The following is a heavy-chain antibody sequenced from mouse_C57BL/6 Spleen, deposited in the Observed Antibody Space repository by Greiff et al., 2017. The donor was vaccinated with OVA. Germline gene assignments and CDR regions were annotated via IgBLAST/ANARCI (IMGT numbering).Heavy chain of an antibody. CDR2: IYPSDSET. Sequence: VKLQQPGAELVRPGSSVKLSCKASGYTFTSYWMDWVKQRPGQGLEWIGNIYPSDSETHYNQKFKDKATLTVDKSSSTAYMQLSSLTSEDSAVYYCRVVATVDYWGQGTTLTVSS. D-gene: IGHD1-1*01. CDR3: RVVATVDY. J-gene: IGHJ2*01. V-gene: IGHV1-61*01. CDR1: GYTFTSYW.